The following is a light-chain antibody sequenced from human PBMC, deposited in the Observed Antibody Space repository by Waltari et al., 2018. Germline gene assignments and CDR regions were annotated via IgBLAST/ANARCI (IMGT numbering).Light chain of an antibody. CDR3: SSYTSSNTWV. J-gene: IGLJ3*02. CDR2: DGT. CDR1: SSDIGGYNY. Sequence: QSALTQPASVSGSPGQSMTISCLGISSDIGGYNYVPWYQQHPGKAPKVMIYDGTKRPSGVSNRFSGSKSGSTASLAISGLQAEDEADYYCSSYTSSNTWVFGGGTKLTVL. V-gene: IGLV2-14*01.